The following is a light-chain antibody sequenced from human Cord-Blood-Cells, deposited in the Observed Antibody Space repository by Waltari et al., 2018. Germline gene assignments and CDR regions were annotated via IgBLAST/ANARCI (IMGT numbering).Light chain of an antibody. CDR3: SSYTSSSTLYV. V-gene: IGLV2-14*01. CDR2: DVS. J-gene: IGLJ1*01. Sequence: QSALTQPVSVSGSPGQSITISCTGTSSDVGGYNYVSWYQQHPGKAPKLMIYDVSKRPSGVSNRFSGSKSGNTASLTISGLQAEDEADYYCSSYTSSSTLYVFGTGTKVTVL. CDR1: SSDVGGYNY.